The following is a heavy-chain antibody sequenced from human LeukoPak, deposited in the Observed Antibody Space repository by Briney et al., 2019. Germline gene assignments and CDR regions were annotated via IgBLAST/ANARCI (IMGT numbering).Heavy chain of an antibody. D-gene: IGHD2-21*02. CDR3: ARVLGDHAFDP. CDR2: IYYSGST. CDR1: VGSISSGDYY. J-gene: IGHJ5*02. Sequence: SETLSLTCTVSVGSISSGDYYWSWIRQPPGKGLEWIGYIYYSGSTYYNPSLKSRVTISVDTSKNQFSLKLSSVTAADTAVYYCARVLGDHAFDPWGQGTLVTVSS. V-gene: IGHV4-30-4*01.